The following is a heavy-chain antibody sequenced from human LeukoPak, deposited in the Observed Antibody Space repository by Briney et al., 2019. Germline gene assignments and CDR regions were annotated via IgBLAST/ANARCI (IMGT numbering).Heavy chain of an antibody. V-gene: IGHV3-30-3*01. Sequence: PGGSLRLSRAASGFTFNTYPIHWVRQAPGKGLEWVAVISDDGSNKYYADSVKGRFTISRDNSKNTLYLQMNSLTAEDTAVYSCARDQGRSRSSGAFDIWGQGTMVTVSS. CDR3: ARDQGRSRSSGAFDI. D-gene: IGHD6-6*01. CDR1: GFTFNTYP. J-gene: IGHJ3*02. CDR2: ISDDGSNK.